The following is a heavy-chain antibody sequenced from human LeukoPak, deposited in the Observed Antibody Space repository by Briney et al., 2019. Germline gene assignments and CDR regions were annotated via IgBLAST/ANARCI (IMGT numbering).Heavy chain of an antibody. CDR1: GFTVSSNY. D-gene: IGHD6-19*01. V-gene: IGHV3-53*01. CDR2: ISNDGDT. J-gene: IGHJ4*02. Sequence: GGSLRLSCAASGFTVSSNYMSWVRQGPGRGLECVSVISNDGDTYYADSVKGRFTISRDTSKNTVSLQMNSLRAEDTAVYYCAGDKTTGGWYEFDYWGQGTLVTVSS. CDR3: AGDKTTGGWYEFDY.